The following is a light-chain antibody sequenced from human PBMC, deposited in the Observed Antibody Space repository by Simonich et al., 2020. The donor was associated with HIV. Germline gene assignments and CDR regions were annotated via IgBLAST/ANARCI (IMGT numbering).Light chain of an antibody. V-gene: IGLV1-40*01. Sequence: QSVLTQPPSVSGAPGPRVTIPCTGSSTNIWADYDVHWYPQLPGTAPKPLIYGNTNRPSGVPDRFSGSKSGTSASLAITGLQAEDEADDCCHSYDNSLSGWVFGGGTKLTVL. CDR2: GNT. J-gene: IGLJ3*02. CDR3: HSYDNSLSGWV. CDR1: STNIWADYD.